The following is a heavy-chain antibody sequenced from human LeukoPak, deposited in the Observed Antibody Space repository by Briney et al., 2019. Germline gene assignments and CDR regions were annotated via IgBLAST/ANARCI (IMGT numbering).Heavy chain of an antibody. CDR2: ISAYNGNT. CDR1: GYTFTSYG. J-gene: IGHJ4*02. Sequence: GASVKVSCTASGYTFTSYGISWVRQAPGQGLEWMGWISAYNGNTNYAQKLQGRVTMTTDTSTSTAYMELRSLRSDDTAVYYCARVWGLYCSSTSCYDFDYWGQGTLVTVSS. CDR3: ARVWGLYCSSTSCYDFDY. V-gene: IGHV1-18*01. D-gene: IGHD2-2*01.